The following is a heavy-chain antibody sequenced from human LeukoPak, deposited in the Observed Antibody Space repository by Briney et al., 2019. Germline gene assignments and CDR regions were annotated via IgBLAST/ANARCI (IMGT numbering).Heavy chain of an antibody. D-gene: IGHD2-2*01. V-gene: IGHV5-51*01. J-gene: IGHJ5*02. Sequence: GESLKISCKGSGYSFTSYWVGWVRQMSGKGLEWMGIINPGDSDTRYSPSFQGQVTISADKSISTAYLQWSSLKASDTAVYYCATAKGLYCSSTSCPPAGWFDPWGQGTLVTVSS. CDR1: GYSFTSYW. CDR2: INPGDSDT. CDR3: ATAKGLYCSSTSCPPAGWFDP.